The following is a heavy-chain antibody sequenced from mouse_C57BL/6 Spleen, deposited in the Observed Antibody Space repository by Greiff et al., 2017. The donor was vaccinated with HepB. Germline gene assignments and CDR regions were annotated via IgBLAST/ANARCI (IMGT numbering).Heavy chain of an antibody. J-gene: IGHJ4*01. Sequence: VQRVEPGPGLVAPSQSLSITCTVSGFSLTSYGVHWVRQPPGKGLEWLVVIWSDGSTTYNSALKSRLSISKDNSKSQVFLKMNSLQTDDTAMYYCARHLTGTLYAMDYWGQGTSVTVSS. CDR3: ARHLTGTLYAMDY. V-gene: IGHV2-6-1*01. CDR1: GFSLTSYG. CDR2: IWSDGST. D-gene: IGHD4-1*01.